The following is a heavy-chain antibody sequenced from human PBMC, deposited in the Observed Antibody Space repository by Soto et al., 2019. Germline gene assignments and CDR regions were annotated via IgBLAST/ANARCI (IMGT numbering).Heavy chain of an antibody. J-gene: IGHJ6*02. V-gene: IGHV3-30*18. CDR2: ISYDGSNK. Sequence: PGGSLRLSCAASGFTFSSYGMHWVRQAPGKGLEWVAVISYDGSNKYYADSVKGRFTISRDNSKNTLYLQMNSLRAEDTAVYYCAKDEYCISTSCPTFNGMDVWGQGTTVTVSS. CDR1: GFTFSSYG. CDR3: AKDEYCISTSCPTFNGMDV. D-gene: IGHD2-2*01.